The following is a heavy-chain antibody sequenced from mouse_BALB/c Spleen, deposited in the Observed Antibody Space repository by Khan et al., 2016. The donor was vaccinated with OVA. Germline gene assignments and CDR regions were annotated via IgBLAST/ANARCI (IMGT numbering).Heavy chain of an antibody. CDR1: GYTFTNYG. CDR2: INTYTGEP. Sequence: QIQLVQSGPELKKPGETVKISCKASGYTFTNYGMNWVKQAPGKGLKWMGWINTYTGEPTYADDFKGRFAFSLETSASTAYLQTNNLKHEDTATYFCARVGYNGTMDYWGQGTSVTVSS. CDR3: ARVGYNGTMDY. J-gene: IGHJ4*01. V-gene: IGHV9-3-1*01. D-gene: IGHD2-14*01.